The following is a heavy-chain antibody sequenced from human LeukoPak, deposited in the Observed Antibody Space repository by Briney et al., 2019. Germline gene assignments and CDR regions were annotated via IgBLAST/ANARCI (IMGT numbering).Heavy chain of an antibody. CDR1: GFTFSSYW. V-gene: IGHV3-74*01. D-gene: IGHD3-22*01. CDR2: INSDGSST. J-gene: IGHJ4*02. CDR3: ARGSSISAYYYDSISCDY. Sequence: GGSLRLSCAASGFTFSSYWMHWVRQAPGKGLVWVSRINSDGSSTSYADSVKGRFTISRDNAKNTLYLQMNSLRAEDTAVYYCARGSSISAYYYDSISCDYWGQGTLVTVSS.